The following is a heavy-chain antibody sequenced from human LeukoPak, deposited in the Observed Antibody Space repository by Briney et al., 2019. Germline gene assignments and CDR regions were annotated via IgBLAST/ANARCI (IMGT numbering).Heavy chain of an antibody. CDR3: ARVRGGLDY. V-gene: IGHV4-34*01. CDR2: INHRGST. CDR1: GGSFSGYY. J-gene: IGHJ4*02. Sequence: SETLSLTCAVYGGSFSGYYWSWIRQPPGKGLEWIGEINHRGSTNYNPSLKSRVTISVDTSKNQFSLRLSSVTAADTAVYYCARVRGGLDYWGQGTLVTVSS. D-gene: IGHD3-10*01.